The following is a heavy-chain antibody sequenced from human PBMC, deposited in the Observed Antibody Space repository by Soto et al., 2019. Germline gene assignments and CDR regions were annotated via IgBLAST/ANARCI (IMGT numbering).Heavy chain of an antibody. CDR3: ARGYCSGGSCRGGGETDAFDI. V-gene: IGHV4-4*02. CDR1: SGSISSSNW. Sequence: PSETLSLTCAVSSGSISSSNWWSWVRQPPGKGLEWIGEIYHSGSTNYNPSLKSRVTISVDKSKNQFSLKLSSVTAADTAVYYCARGYCSGGSCRGGGETDAFDIWGQGTMVTVSS. J-gene: IGHJ3*02. D-gene: IGHD2-15*01. CDR2: IYHSGST.